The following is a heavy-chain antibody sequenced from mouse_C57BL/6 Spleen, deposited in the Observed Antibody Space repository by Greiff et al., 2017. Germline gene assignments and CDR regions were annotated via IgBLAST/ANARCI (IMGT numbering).Heavy chain of an antibody. CDR1: GFSITSYG. Sequence: QVQLQQSGPGLVQPSQSLSITCTVSGFSITSYGVHWVRQSPGKGLEWLGVIWSGGSTDYNAAFISRLSISKDNSKSQVFFKMNSLQADDTAIYYFSINSYDYGYAMDYWGQGTSVTVAS. CDR2: IWSGGST. CDR3: SINSYDYGYAMDY. J-gene: IGHJ4*01. D-gene: IGHD2-4*01. V-gene: IGHV2-2*01.